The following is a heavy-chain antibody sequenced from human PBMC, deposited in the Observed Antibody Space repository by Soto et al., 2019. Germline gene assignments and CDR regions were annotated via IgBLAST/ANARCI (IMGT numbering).Heavy chain of an antibody. J-gene: IGHJ5*02. CDR1: GFTFSSYG. V-gene: IGHV3-33*01. CDR2: IWYDGSNK. CDR3: ARAVRTRYCSSTSCYLNWFDP. D-gene: IGHD2-2*01. Sequence: GGSLRLSCAASGFTFSSYGMHWVRQAPGKGLEWVAVIWYDGSNKYYADSVKGRFTISRDNSKNTLYLQMNSLRAEDTAVYYCARAVRTRYCSSTSCYLNWFDPWGQGTLVTVSS.